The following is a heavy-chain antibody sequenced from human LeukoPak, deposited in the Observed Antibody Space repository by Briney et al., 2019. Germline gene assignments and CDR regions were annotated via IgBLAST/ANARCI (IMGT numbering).Heavy chain of an antibody. J-gene: IGHJ4*02. CDR3: ARGSALRQTTGTTFDS. D-gene: IGHD4-17*01. V-gene: IGHV1-2*02. CDR2: INPHSGDT. Sequence: ASVKVSCKASAYTFTDYYMHWVRQAPGQGLEWMGWINPHSGDTHYAQSFQGRVTMTRDTSISTAYMDLSRLTSDDTALYYCARGSALRQTTGTTFDSWGQGTLATVSS. CDR1: AYTFTDYY.